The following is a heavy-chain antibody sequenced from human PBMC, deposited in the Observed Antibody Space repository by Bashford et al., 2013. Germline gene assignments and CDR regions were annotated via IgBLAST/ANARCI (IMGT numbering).Heavy chain of an antibody. Sequence: ETLSLTCTVSGGSISSYYWSWIRQPPGKGLEWIGYIYYSGSTNYNPSLKSRVTISVDTSKNQFSLKLSSVTAADTAVYYCARASHNYYGSGSYGPYFDYWGQGTLVTVSS. CDR3: ARASHNYYGSGSYGPYFDY. D-gene: IGHD3-10*01. CDR1: GGSISSYY. CDR2: IYYSGST. V-gene: IGHV4-59*08. J-gene: IGHJ4*02.